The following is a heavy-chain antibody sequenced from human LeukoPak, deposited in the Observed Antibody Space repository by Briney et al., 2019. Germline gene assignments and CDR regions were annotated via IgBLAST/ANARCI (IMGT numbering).Heavy chain of an antibody. D-gene: IGHD3-9*01. V-gene: IGHV4-4*07. J-gene: IGHJ3*02. CDR2: IHTSGST. CDR3: ARDAGRRNYDILTGYYGDAFDI. CDR1: GGSISSYY. Sequence: SETLSLTCTVSGGSISSYYWNWIRQPAGKGLEWIGRIHTSGSTNYNPSLKSRITMSVDTSKNQFSLKLSSVTAADTAVYYCARDAGRRNYDILTGYYGDAFDIWGQGTMVTVSS.